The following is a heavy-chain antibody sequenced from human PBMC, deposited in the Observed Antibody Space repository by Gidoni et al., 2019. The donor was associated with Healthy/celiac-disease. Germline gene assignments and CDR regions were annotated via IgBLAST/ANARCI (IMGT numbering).Heavy chain of an antibody. Sequence: EVQLVESGGGLVKPGGSLRLSCAASGFTFSSYSMNWVRQAPGKGLEWVSSISSSSSYIYYADSVKGRFTISRDNAKNSLYLQMNSLRAEDTAVYYCAKMRAGGNSDYWGQGTLVTVSS. CDR1: GFTFSSYS. D-gene: IGHD2-21*02. V-gene: IGHV3-21*01. J-gene: IGHJ4*02. CDR2: ISSSSSYI. CDR3: AKMRAGGNSDY.